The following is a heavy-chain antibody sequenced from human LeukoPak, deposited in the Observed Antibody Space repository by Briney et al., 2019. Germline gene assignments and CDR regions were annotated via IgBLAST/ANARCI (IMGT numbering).Heavy chain of an antibody. J-gene: IGHJ5*02. Sequence: SETLSLTCTVSGGSISSHYWSWIRQPPGKGLEWIGYIYYSGSTNYNPSLKSRVTISVDTSKNQFSLKLSSVTAADTAVYYCARGHYDFWSGYLNWFDPWGQGTLVTVPS. CDR1: GGSISSHY. D-gene: IGHD3-3*01. CDR3: ARGHYDFWSGYLNWFDP. CDR2: IYYSGST. V-gene: IGHV4-59*11.